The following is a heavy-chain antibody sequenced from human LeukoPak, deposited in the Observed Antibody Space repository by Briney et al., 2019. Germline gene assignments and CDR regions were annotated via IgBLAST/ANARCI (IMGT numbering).Heavy chain of an antibody. Sequence: GGSLRLSCAGSGFTFSSYWMSWVRQAPGKGLEWVANIKQDGSEKYHVDSVKGRFTISRDNAKNSLYLQMNSLRAEDTAVYYCARTDIPYYYGMDVWGQGTTVTVSS. J-gene: IGHJ6*02. D-gene: IGHD3-9*01. CDR1: GFTFSSYW. V-gene: IGHV3-7*01. CDR3: ARTDIPYYYGMDV. CDR2: IKQDGSEK.